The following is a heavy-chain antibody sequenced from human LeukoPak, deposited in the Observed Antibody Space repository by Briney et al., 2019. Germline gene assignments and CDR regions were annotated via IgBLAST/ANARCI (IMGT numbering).Heavy chain of an antibody. CDR3: ARGPSGYHNT. D-gene: IGHD5-12*01. Sequence: VKPSETLSLTCTVSGGSISSSSYYWGWIRQPPGKGLEWIGSIYYSGSTYYNPSLKSRVTISVDTSKNQFSLKLSSVTAADTAVYYCARGPSGYHNTGGQGTLVTVSS. V-gene: IGHV4-39*07. CDR1: GGSISSSSYY. J-gene: IGHJ4*02. CDR2: IYYSGST.